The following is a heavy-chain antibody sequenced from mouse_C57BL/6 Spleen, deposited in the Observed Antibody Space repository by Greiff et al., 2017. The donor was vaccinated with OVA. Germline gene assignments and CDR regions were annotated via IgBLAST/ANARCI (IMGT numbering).Heavy chain of an antibody. J-gene: IGHJ4*01. Sequence: QVQLQQPGAELVRPGTSVKLSCKASGYTFTSYWMHWVKQRPGQGLEWIGVIDPSDSYTNYNQKFKGKATLTVDTSSSTAYMQLSSLTSEDSAVYYCARLLRSYYAMDYWGQGTSVTGSS. CDR1: GYTFTSYW. CDR2: IDPSDSYT. D-gene: IGHD1-1*01. V-gene: IGHV1-59*01. CDR3: ARLLRSYYAMDY.